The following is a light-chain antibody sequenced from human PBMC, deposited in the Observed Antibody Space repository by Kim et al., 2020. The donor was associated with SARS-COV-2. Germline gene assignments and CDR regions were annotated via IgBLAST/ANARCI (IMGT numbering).Light chain of an antibody. CDR2: GSS. J-gene: IGKJ1*01. V-gene: IGKV3-20*01. CDR1: RSVSIHY. Sequence: FPGERAPLSCRASRSVSIHYLAWYQQKPGQANRLLIYGSSTRATGIPDRFSRSGSGTDFTLTISRLEPEDFAVYYCLQYGGSPWTFRQGTKVDI. CDR3: LQYGGSPWT.